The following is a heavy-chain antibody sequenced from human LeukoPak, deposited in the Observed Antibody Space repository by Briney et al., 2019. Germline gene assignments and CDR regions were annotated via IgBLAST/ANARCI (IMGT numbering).Heavy chain of an antibody. V-gene: IGHV4-59*01. CDR3: ARGYYYDSSGYFLDF. D-gene: IGHD3-22*01. CDR1: VGSISSYN. CDR2: IYYSGNS. Sequence: PSETLSLTRTVSVGSISSYNWRWIREPPRKGLGRVWYIYYSGNSNYNPSRKSRVTISVDTSTNHFSLRLSSVTAADTDVYDCARGYYYDSSGYFLDFWGQGTLVTVSS. J-gene: IGHJ4*02.